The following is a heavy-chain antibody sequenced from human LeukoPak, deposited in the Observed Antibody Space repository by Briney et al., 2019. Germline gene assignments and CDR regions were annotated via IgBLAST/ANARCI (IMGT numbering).Heavy chain of an antibody. Sequence: SETLSLTCAVSGGSFSGYYWSWIRQPPGKGLEWMGEINHSGTTDYNPSPKSRVTISVDTSNNQSPLKLSSVTAADTAVYYCARDGDMLATIFDFWGQGTLVTVSS. CDR1: GGSFSGYY. J-gene: IGHJ4*02. CDR3: ARDGDMLATIFDF. CDR2: INHSGTT. V-gene: IGHV4-34*01. D-gene: IGHD5-12*01.